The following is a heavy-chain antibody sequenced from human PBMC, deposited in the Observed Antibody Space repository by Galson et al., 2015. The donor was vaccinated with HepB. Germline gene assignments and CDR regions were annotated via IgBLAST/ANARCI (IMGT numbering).Heavy chain of an antibody. CDR1: GFTFSASW. D-gene: IGHD3-16*01. V-gene: IGHV3-7*03. J-gene: IGHJ4*02. CDR3: AREVMIRTLAHKTPDY. Sequence: SLRLSCAASGFTFSASWMSWVRQVPGKGLEWVADVNLDGSEMYYADSVKGRFTISRDNAERSVSLHMYSLRAEDTAVYYCAREVMIRTLAHKTPDYWGQGTLVTVSS. CDR2: VNLDGSEM.